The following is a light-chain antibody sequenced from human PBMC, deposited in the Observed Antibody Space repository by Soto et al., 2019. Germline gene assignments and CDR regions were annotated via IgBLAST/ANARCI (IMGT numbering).Light chain of an antibody. V-gene: IGKV3-20*01. J-gene: IGKJ2*01. CDR1: QSVSSSY. Sequence: EIVLTQSPGTLSLSPGERATLSCRASQSVSSSYLAWYQQKPGQAPRLLIYGASSRATGIPDRFSGSGSGTDFTLTISRLEPEEFAVYYCQHYGSSPRTFGQGTTLEIK. CDR3: QHYGSSPRT. CDR2: GAS.